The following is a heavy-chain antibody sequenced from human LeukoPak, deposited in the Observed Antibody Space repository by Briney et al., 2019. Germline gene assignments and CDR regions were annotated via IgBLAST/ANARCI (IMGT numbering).Heavy chain of an antibody. J-gene: IGHJ4*02. V-gene: IGHV3-23*01. Sequence: EAGGSLRLSCTAAGFIFRNYAMSWVRQAPGKGLGWVSSISGSGDNIYYADSVKGRFTISRDNSKNTLYLRMNSLSAEDTAVYYCAKRGAEGWLPLYYFDYWGQGTLVTVSS. D-gene: IGHD3-22*01. CDR1: GFIFRNYA. CDR2: ISGSGDNI. CDR3: AKRGAEGWLPLYYFDY.